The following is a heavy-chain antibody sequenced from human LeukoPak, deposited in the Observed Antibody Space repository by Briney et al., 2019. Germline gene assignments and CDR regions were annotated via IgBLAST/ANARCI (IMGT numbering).Heavy chain of an antibody. J-gene: IGHJ4*02. Sequence: PGGSLRLSCVASGFIFSDRYMDWVRQAPGKGLEHVARIRNKVNSYSTEHAASVKGRFTISRDDSKNSLYLQMNSLEIEDTAVYYCVRTSLQGNGWSDFDSWGQGTLVTVSS. V-gene: IGHV3-72*01. D-gene: IGHD2-15*01. CDR1: GFIFSDRY. CDR3: VRTSLQGNGWSDFDS. CDR2: IRNKVNSYST.